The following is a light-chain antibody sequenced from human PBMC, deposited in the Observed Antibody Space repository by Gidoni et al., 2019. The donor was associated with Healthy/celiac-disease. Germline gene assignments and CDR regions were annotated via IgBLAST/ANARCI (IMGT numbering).Light chain of an antibody. Sequence: QSALTQPRSVSGSPGQSVTISCTGTSSDVGGYNYVSWYHQHPGKAPKLMIYDVSKRPSGVPDRFSGSKSGNTASLTISGLQAEDEADYYGCSYAGSYTLGVFGGGTKLTVL. CDR3: CSYAGSYTLGV. J-gene: IGLJ3*02. V-gene: IGLV2-11*01. CDR1: SSDVGGYNY. CDR2: DVS.